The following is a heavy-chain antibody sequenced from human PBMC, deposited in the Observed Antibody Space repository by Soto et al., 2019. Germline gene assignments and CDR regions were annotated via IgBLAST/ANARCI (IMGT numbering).Heavy chain of an antibody. V-gene: IGHV4-39*01. CDR2: TYYSGSA. CDR3: ARHGDFWSGSQGYNWFDP. Sequence: SETLSLTCTVSGGSIISSTYYWGWIRQPPGKGLEWIGSTYYSGSANYNPSLKGRVTISVDTSKNQFSLKLSSVTAADTAVYYCARHGDFWSGSQGYNWFDPWGQGTLVTVSS. D-gene: IGHD3-3*01. J-gene: IGHJ5*02. CDR1: GGSIISSTYY.